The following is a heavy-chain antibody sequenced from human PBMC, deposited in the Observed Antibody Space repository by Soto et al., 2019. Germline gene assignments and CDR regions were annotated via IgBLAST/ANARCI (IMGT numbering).Heavy chain of an antibody. CDR1: GFTFSTYG. CDR3: AEDRPGGLVVVVAATPDF. CDR2: ISYDESHK. J-gene: IGHJ4*02. D-gene: IGHD2-15*01. Sequence: QVQLVESGGGVVQPGKSLRLSCAASGFTFSTYGMHWVRQAPGKGLEWVALISYDESHKYYSHSVNGRFTISRDNSKNTVYLQMNSLKPEDTAVYYCAEDRPGGLVVVVAATPDFWGQGTLVTVSS. V-gene: IGHV3-30*18.